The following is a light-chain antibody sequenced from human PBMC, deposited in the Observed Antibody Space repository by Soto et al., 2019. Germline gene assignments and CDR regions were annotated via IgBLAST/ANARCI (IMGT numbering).Light chain of an antibody. CDR1: QSLVYSDGNTY. CDR3: MQGTYWPIT. V-gene: IGKV2-30*01. CDR2: KVS. Sequence: VVMTQSPLSLPDTLGQPASISCRSSQSLVYSDGNTYLNWFQQRPGQSPRRIFYKVSNRDSGVPDRFSGSGSGTDFTLKISRVAAEDVGVYYCMQGTYWPITFGQGTRLEIK. J-gene: IGKJ5*01.